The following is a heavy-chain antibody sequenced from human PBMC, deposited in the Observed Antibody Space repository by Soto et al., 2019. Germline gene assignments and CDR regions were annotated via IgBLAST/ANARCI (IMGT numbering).Heavy chain of an antibody. CDR3: ARDRAVYCSTGICLEACGI. D-gene: IGHD2-2*01. CDR1: GFTFNDYA. Sequence: EVQLLESGGDLVQPGGSLRLSCAASGFTFNDYALTWVRQVPGKGLEWVSSLSSRGFSTHCAESVKGRFTISRDNIKNTVYLQMNSLRAEDTAVYYCARDRAVYCSTGICLEACGIWGQGPLATVSS. J-gene: IGHJ3*02. V-gene: IGHV3-23*01. CDR2: LSSRGFST.